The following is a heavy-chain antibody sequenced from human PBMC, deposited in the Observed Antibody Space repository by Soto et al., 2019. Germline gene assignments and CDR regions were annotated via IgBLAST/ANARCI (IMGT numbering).Heavy chain of an antibody. J-gene: IGHJ4*02. Sequence: QVQLVQSGAEVKKPGASVKVSCKASGYTFTSYAMHWVRQAPGQRLEWMGWINAGNGNTKYSQKFQGRVTITRDTSASTAYMELCSLRSEDTAVYYCAREEVVVAATWDYWGQGTLVTVSS. CDR2: INAGNGNT. V-gene: IGHV1-3*01. CDR1: GYTFTSYA. D-gene: IGHD2-15*01. CDR3: AREEVVVAATWDY.